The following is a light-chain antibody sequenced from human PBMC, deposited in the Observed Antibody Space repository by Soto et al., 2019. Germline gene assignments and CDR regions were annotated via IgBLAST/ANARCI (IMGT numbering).Light chain of an antibody. CDR3: CSYAGSHVV. CDR1: SSDVGSYNL. CDR2: EGS. V-gene: IGLV2-23*01. Sequence: QSALTQPASVSGSPGQSITISCPGTSSDVGSYNLVSWYQQHPGKAPKLMIYEGSKRPSGVSNLFSASKSGNTASLTISGLQAEDEADYYCCSYAGSHVVFGGGTKLTVL. J-gene: IGLJ2*01.